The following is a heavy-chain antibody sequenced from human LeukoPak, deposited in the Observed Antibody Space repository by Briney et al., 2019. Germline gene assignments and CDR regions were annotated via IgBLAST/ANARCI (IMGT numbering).Heavy chain of an antibody. J-gene: IGHJ4*02. CDR3: VRRLSGSYFAAFDY. CDR2: IYYSGST. Sequence: SETLSLTCTVSGGSISSYYWSWIRQPPGKGLEWIGYIYYSGSTNYNPALKSRVTISVDTSKNQFSLKVTPVTAADTAMYYCVRRLSGSYFAAFDYWGQGTLVTVSS. D-gene: IGHD1-26*01. V-gene: IGHV4-59*08. CDR1: GGSISSYY.